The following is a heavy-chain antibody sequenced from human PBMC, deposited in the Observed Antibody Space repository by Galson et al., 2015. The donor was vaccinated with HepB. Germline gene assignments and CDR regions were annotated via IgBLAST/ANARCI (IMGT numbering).Heavy chain of an antibody. CDR2: ITLIFDTT. J-gene: IGHJ4*02. D-gene: IGHD4-11*01. CDR1: GGTLRGYA. CDR3: ARGSLTTIRNYFDY. Sequence: SVKVSCKASGGTLRGYAINWVRQAPGQGLEWMGRITLIFDTTYYAQKFQGGLTITADESTSTAYMELSSLTSEDTAVYYCARGSLTTIRNYFDYWGQGTLVTVAS. V-gene: IGHV1-69*13.